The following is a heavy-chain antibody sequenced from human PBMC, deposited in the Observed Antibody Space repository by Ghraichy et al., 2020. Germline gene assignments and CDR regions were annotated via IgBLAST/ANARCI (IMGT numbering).Heavy chain of an antibody. Sequence: SETLSLTCAVYGGSFSGYYWSWIRQPPGKGLEWIGEINHSGSTNYNPSLKSRVTISVDTSKNQFSLKLSSVTAADTAVYYCARQRRYYDYVWGSYRHFDYWGQGTLVTVSS. CDR1: GGSFSGYY. J-gene: IGHJ4*02. D-gene: IGHD3-16*02. CDR3: ARQRRYYDYVWGSYRHFDY. CDR2: INHSGST. V-gene: IGHV4-34*01.